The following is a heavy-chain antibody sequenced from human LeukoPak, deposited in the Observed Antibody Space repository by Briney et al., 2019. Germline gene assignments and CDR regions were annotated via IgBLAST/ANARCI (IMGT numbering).Heavy chain of an antibody. V-gene: IGHV3-23*01. CDR1: GFTFSSYA. D-gene: IGHD6-13*01. CDR3: ARKIGFSSSWYYGRHYFDY. Sequence: PGGSLRLSCAASGFTFSSYAMSWVRQAPGKGLEWVSAISGSGGSTYYADSVKGRFTISRDNSKNTLYLQMNSLRAEDTAVYYCARKIGFSSSWYYGRHYFDYWGQGTQVTVSS. CDR2: ISGSGGST. J-gene: IGHJ4*02.